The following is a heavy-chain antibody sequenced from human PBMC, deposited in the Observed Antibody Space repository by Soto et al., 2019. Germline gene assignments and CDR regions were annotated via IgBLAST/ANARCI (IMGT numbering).Heavy chain of an antibody. CDR3: AREVEFHPYYYYYGMDV. J-gene: IGHJ6*02. D-gene: IGHD3-10*01. V-gene: IGHV1-69*13. CDR2: IIPIFGTA. CDR1: GGTFSSYA. Sequence: SVKVSCKASGGTFSSYAISWVRQAPGQGLEWMGGIIPIFGTANYAQKFQGRVTITADESTSTAYMELSSLRSEDTAVYYCAREVEFHPYYYYYGMDVWGQGTTVTVSS.